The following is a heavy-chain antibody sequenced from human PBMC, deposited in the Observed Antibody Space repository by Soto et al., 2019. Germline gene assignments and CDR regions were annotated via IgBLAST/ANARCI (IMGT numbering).Heavy chain of an antibody. D-gene: IGHD3-10*01. CDR3: ARFMVRGVKDYYYGMDV. CDR1: GFTFSSYS. J-gene: IGHJ6*02. V-gene: IGHV3-21*01. Sequence: GGSMRLSCAASGFTFSSYSMNWVRQAPGKGLEWVSSISSSSSYIYYADSVKGRFTISRDNAKNSLYLQMNSLRAEDTAVYYCARFMVRGVKDYYYGMDVWGQGTTVTVSS. CDR2: ISSSSSYI.